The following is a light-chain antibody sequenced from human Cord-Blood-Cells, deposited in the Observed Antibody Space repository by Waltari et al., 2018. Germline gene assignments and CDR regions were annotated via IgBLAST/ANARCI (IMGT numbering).Light chain of an antibody. CDR3: SSYTSSSTLV. CDR2: DVS. Sequence: QSALTQPASVSGSPGQSITISCTGTSSDVGGYNYVASYQQHPGKAPKLMIYDVSKRTSAVSNRFSGSKSGNTAPLTISGIQAEDEADYSCSSYTSSSTLVFGGGTKLTVL. CDR1: SSDVGGYNY. J-gene: IGLJ3*02. V-gene: IGLV2-14*01.